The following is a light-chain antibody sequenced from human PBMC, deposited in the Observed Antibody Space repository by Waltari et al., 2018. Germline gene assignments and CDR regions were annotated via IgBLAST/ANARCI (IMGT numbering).Light chain of an antibody. V-gene: IGKV1-39*01. CDR1: QSISSY. CDR2: AAS. CDR3: QQSYSTPPWVT. Sequence: DIQMTQSPSSLSASVGDRVTITCRASQSISSYLNWYQQKPGKAPKLLIYAASSLQSGVPSRFSGSGSGTDFTLTISSLQPEDFVTYYCQQSYSTPPWVTFGPGTKVDIK. J-gene: IGKJ3*01.